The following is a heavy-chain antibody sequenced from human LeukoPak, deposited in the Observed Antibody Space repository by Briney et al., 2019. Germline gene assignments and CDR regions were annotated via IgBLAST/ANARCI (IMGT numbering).Heavy chain of an antibody. CDR1: GYTFTSYG. J-gene: IGHJ4*02. CDR2: ISAYNGNT. V-gene: IGHV1-18*01. D-gene: IGHD3-22*01. Sequence: ASVKVSCKASGYTFTSYGISWVRQAPGQGLEWMGWISAYNGNTNYAQKLQGRVTMTTDTSTSTAYMELRSLRSDDTAVYYCARGFGSSGYLTPHYFDYWGQGTLVTVSS. CDR3: ARGFGSSGYLTPHYFDY.